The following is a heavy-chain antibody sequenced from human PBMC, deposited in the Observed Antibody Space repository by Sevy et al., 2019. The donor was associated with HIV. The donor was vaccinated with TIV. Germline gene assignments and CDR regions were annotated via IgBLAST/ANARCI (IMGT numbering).Heavy chain of an antibody. D-gene: IGHD3-3*01. CDR1: GFRFGSQA. J-gene: IGHJ4*01. V-gene: IGHV3-23*01. CDR3: AKDVPDQSWYDDFWSGSPCFDY. Sequence: GGSLRLSCVGSGFRFGSQAMSWVRQAPGKGLEWFSGMSGRGDSRGYAHSVKGRFTISRDNSKNTVYLQMNSLTAEDTALYYCAKDVPDQSWYDDFWSGSPCFDYWGRGILVTVS. CDR2: MSGRGDSR.